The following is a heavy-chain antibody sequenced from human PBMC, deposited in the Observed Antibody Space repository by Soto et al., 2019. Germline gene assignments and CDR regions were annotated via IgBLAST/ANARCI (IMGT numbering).Heavy chain of an antibody. CDR3: ARHGIVYSNYYYYYYMDV. J-gene: IGHJ6*03. CDR1: GYSFTSYW. V-gene: IGHV5-51*01. Sequence: PGESLKISCKGSGYSFTSYWIGWVRQMPGKGLEWMGIIYPGDSDTRYSPSFQGQVTISADKSISTAYLQWSSLKASDTAMYYCARHGIVYSNYYYYYYMDVWGKGTTVTVSS. D-gene: IGHD4-4*01. CDR2: IYPGDSDT.